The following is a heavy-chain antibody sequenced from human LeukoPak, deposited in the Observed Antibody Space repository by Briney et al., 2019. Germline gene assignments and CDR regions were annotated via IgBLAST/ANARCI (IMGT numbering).Heavy chain of an antibody. CDR1: GFTFSSYS. V-gene: IGHV3-21*01. D-gene: IGHD5-24*01. CDR2: ISSSSSYI. CDR3: ARDGVEMATIMRYYYGMDV. Sequence: PGGSLRLSCAASGFTFSSYSMNWVRQAPGKGLEWVSSISSSSSYIYYADSVKGRFTISRDNAKNSLYLQMNSLRAEDTAVYYCARDGVEMATIMRYYYGMDVWGQGTTVTVSS. J-gene: IGHJ6*02.